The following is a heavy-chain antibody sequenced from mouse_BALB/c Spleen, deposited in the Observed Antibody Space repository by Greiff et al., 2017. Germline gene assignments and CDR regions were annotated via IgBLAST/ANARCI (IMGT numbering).Heavy chain of an antibody. CDR2: ISTYYGNT. D-gene: IGHD2-1*01. Sequence: VQLQQSGPELVRPGVSVKISCKGSSYTFTDYAMHWVKQSHAKSLEWIGVISTYYGNTNYNQKFKGKATMTVDKSYSTAYMELARLTSEDSAVYYCARGGYYGNQYFDVWGAGTTVTVSS. CDR3: ARGGYYGNQYFDV. J-gene: IGHJ1*01. V-gene: IGHV1-67*01. CDR1: SYTFTDYA.